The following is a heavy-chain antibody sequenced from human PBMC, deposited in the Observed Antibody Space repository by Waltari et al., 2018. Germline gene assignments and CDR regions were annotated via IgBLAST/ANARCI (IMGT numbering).Heavy chain of an antibody. V-gene: IGHV5-51*03. J-gene: IGHJ4*02. Sequence: EVQLVQSGAEVKKPGESLKISCKGSGYSFTSYWIGWVRPMPGKGLEWMGIIYPGDSDTRYSPSFQGQVTISADKSISTAYLQWSSLKASDTAMYYCARVDTAMVGLDYFDYWGQGTLVTVSS. CDR1: GYSFTSYW. D-gene: IGHD5-18*01. CDR2: IYPGDSDT. CDR3: ARVDTAMVGLDYFDY.